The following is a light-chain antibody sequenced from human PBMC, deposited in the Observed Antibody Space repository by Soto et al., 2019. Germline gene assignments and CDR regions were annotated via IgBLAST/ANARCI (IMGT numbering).Light chain of an antibody. J-gene: IGLJ1*01. V-gene: IGLV1-44*01. Sequence: QSALTQPPSASGTPGQRVTVSCSGSSSNIASNTVNWYQQLPGTAPKLLIYSNDQRPSGVPDRFSASKSGTSASLAISGLQSEDEADYYCASLDDSPTGHVFGTSTNVTV. CDR3: ASLDDSPTGHV. CDR2: SND. CDR1: SSNIASNT.